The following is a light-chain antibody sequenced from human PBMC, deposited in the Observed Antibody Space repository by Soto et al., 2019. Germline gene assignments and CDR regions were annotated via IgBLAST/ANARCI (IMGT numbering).Light chain of an antibody. Sequence: DIQMTQSPSTLSASVGDRVTITCRASQSISTWLAWYQQKPGKAPKLLIFDASRLESGVPSRFSGSGSGTEFTLTICSLQPDDFATYYCQQYSSFPYTFGQGTKLEIK. CDR2: DAS. V-gene: IGKV1-5*01. CDR3: QQYSSFPYT. J-gene: IGKJ2*01. CDR1: QSISTW.